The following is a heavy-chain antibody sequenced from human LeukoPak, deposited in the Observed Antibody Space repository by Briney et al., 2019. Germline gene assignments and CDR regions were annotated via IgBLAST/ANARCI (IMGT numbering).Heavy chain of an antibody. CDR2: IYYSEST. D-gene: IGHD2-15*01. CDR3: ARGHPRSGYFDY. Sequence: KPSETLSLTCTVSGGSISSYYWGWIRQPPGKGLEWIGSIYYSESTYYNPSLKSRVTISVDTSKNQFSLKLSSVTAADTAVYYCARGHPRSGYFDYWGQGTLVTVSS. CDR1: GGSISSYY. J-gene: IGHJ4*02. V-gene: IGHV4-39*07.